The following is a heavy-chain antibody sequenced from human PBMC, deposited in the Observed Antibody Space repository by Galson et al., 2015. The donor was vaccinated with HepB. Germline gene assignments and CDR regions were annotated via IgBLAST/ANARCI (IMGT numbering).Heavy chain of an antibody. D-gene: IGHD1-1*01. CDR3: ARHMSTPATRGFDS. CDR1: GGSISSANW. CDR2: IYLGGRT. J-gene: IGHJ4*02. V-gene: IGHV4/OR15-8*02. Sequence: ETLSLPCVVSGGSISSANWWSWVRQPPGKGLEWIGEIYLGGRTHYTPSLDSRVPMSIDTSNHQFSLMLPSVTAADTAVYDCARHMSTPATRGFDSWGQGTLVTVSS.